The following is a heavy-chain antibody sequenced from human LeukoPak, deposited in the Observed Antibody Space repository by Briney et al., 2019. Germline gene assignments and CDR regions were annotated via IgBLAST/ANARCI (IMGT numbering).Heavy chain of an antibody. Sequence: HPGGSLRLSCAASGFTVSSNYMSWVRQAPGKGLEWVSVIYSGGSTYYADSVKGRFTISRDNSKNTLYLQMNSLRAEDTAVYYCARLLGYCSGGSCYSGYYYYYMDVWGKGTTVTISS. CDR2: IYSGGST. CDR3: ARLLGYCSGGSCYSGYYYYYMDV. V-gene: IGHV3-66*01. D-gene: IGHD2-15*01. J-gene: IGHJ6*03. CDR1: GFTVSSNY.